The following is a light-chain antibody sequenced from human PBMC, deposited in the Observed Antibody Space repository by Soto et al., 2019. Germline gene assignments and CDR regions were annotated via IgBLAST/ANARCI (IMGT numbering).Light chain of an antibody. CDR1: QNLRSE. V-gene: IGKV1-5*03. CDR3: LQYINYPLT. Sequence: GDSVIITCRASQNLRSELAWYQQKPGKAPKVLICKASTLEGGVPSRFSGSGSGTEFTLAISSLQPDDFATYYCLQYINYPLTFGGGTKVEIK. J-gene: IGKJ4*01. CDR2: KAS.